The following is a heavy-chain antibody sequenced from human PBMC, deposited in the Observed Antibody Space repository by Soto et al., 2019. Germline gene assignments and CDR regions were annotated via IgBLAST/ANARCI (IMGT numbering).Heavy chain of an antibody. V-gene: IGHV3-7*01. D-gene: IGHD2-15*01. CDR1: GFTFSSYW. CDR2: IKQDGSEK. CDR3: ARECSGGSCYDAFDI. Sequence: GSLRLSCAASGFTFSSYWMSWVRQAPGKGLGWVANIKQDGSEKYYVDSVKGRFTISRDNAKNSLYLQMNSLRAEDTAVYYCARECSGGSCYDAFDIWGQGTMVTVS. J-gene: IGHJ3*02.